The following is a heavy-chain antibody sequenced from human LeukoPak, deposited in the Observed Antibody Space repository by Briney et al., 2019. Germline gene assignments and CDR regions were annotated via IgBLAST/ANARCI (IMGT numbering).Heavy chain of an antibody. V-gene: IGHV4-39*01. CDR1: GGCISSSSYY. Sequence: SETLSLTCTVSGGCISSSSYYWGWISQPPGKGLEWIGSIYYSGSTYYNPSLKSRVTISVDTSENQFSLKLSSVTAADTAVYYCARGYYYDSSGYYPYFDYWGQGTLVTVSS. D-gene: IGHD3-22*01. J-gene: IGHJ4*02. CDR3: ARGYYYDSSGYYPYFDY. CDR2: IYYSGST.